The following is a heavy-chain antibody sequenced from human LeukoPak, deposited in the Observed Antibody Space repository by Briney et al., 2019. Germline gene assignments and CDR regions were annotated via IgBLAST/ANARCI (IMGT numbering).Heavy chain of an antibody. Sequence: GESLKISCKGSGYSFTSYWISWVRQMPGKGLEWMGMIDPSDSYTNYSPSFQGHVTISADKSISTAYLQWSSLKASDTAMYYCARQLMAGTSDFDYWGQGTLVTVSS. V-gene: IGHV5-10-1*01. CDR2: IDPSDSYT. CDR1: GYSFTSYW. J-gene: IGHJ4*02. D-gene: IGHD6-19*01. CDR3: ARQLMAGTSDFDY.